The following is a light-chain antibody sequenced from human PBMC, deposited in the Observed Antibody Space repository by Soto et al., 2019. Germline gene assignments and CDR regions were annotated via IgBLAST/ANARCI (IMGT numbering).Light chain of an antibody. V-gene: IGKV3-15*01. CDR2: GAS. CDR1: QSVSSN. Sequence: EVLMTQSPATLSVSPGERATLSCRASQSVSSNLAWHQQKPGQAPRLLIYGASTRAPGIPDRFSGSGSGTEFTLTISSLQSEDLAVFFCQQYDTWPPAFGQGTKVEIK. J-gene: IGKJ2*01. CDR3: QQYDTWPPA.